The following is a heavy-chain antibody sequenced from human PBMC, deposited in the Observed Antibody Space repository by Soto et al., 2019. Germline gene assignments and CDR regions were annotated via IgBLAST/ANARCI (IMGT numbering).Heavy chain of an antibody. CDR2: ISSDGSST. CDR1: GLTFSNYW. V-gene: IGHV3-74*01. Sequence: TGGSLRLSCAAAGLTFSNYWMHWVRQAPGKGLVWVSRISSDGSSTSYADSVKGRFTISRDNAKNTLYLQMNSLRAEDTAVYYYARGRFNWFDPWGQGTLVTVSS. J-gene: IGHJ5*02. CDR3: ARGRFNWFDP.